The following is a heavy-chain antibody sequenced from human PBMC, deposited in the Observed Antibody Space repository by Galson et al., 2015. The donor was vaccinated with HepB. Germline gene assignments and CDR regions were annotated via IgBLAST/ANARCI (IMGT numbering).Heavy chain of an antibody. Sequence: SLRLSCAASGFIFSNYAMSWVRQAPGKGLEWVSGISIDGTTYYANSVKGRFTISRDNAKNTLYLQVHSLRAEDTAVYYCATSIARAGADYWGQGTLVTVSS. CDR2: ISIDGTT. V-gene: IGHV3-23*01. J-gene: IGHJ4*02. CDR1: GFIFSNYA. D-gene: IGHD4/OR15-4a*01. CDR3: ATSIARAGADY.